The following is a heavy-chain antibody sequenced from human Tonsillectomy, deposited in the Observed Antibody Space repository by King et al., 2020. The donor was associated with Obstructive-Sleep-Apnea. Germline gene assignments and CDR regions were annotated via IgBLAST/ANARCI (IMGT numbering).Heavy chain of an antibody. CDR1: GYTFTGYG. CDR3: AREFGGTSAYYIASNYDY. Sequence: QLVQSGTEVKKPGASVKVSCKASGYTFTGYGISWVRQAPGQGLEWMGWISGYNGNTNYAQKVQGRVTMTTDTSTSTAYMGLRSLRSDDTAVYYCAREFGGTSAYYIASNYDYWGQGTQVIVSS. J-gene: IGHJ4*02. D-gene: IGHD3-16*01. CDR2: ISGYNGNT. V-gene: IGHV1-18*04.